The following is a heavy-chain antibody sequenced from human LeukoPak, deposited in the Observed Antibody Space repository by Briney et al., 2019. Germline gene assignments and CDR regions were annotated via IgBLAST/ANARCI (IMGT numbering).Heavy chain of an antibody. D-gene: IGHD3-3*01. CDR3: ARSEKRITIFGVVIIWFDP. J-gene: IGHJ5*02. CDR2: IYYSGSS. Sequence: SETLSLTCTVSGGSISSSSYYWGWIRQPPGKGLEWIRSIYYSGSSYYNPSLKSRVTISVDTSKNQFSLKLSSVTAADTAVYYCARSEKRITIFGVVIIWFDPWGQGTLVTVSS. CDR1: GGSISSSSYY. V-gene: IGHV4-39*07.